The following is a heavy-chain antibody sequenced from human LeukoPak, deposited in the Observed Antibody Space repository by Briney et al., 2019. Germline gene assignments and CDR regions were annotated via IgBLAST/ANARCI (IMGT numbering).Heavy chain of an antibody. CDR1: GGSISSYY. J-gene: IGHJ4*02. CDR2: IYYSGST. CDR3: ARWVDYGSGSYYNPVGFDY. V-gene: IGHV4-59*08. Sequence: SETLSLTCTVSGGSISSYYWSWIRQPPGKGLEWIGYIYYSGSTNYNPSLKSRVTISVDTSKNRFSLKLSSVTAADTAVYYCARWVDYGSGSYYNPVGFDYWGQGTLVTVSS. D-gene: IGHD3-10*01.